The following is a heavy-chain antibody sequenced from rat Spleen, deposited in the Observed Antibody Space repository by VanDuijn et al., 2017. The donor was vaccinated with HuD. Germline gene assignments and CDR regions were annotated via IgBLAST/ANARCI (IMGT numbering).Heavy chain of an antibody. J-gene: IGHJ2*01. D-gene: IGHD2-5*01. CDR2: IWGNGNT. CDR1: GFSLSSYG. Sequence: QVQLKESGPGLVQPSQTLSLTCTVSGFSLSSYGVIWVRQPPGKGLEWMGVIWGNGNTNYNSALKSRLSINRDTSKSQIYLKMNSPTSEDTATYYCTRGGYFRYWGQGVMVTVSS. CDR3: TRGGYFRY. V-gene: IGHV2-13*01.